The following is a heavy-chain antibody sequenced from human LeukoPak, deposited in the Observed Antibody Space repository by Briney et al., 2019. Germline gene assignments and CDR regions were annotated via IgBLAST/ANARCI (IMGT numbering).Heavy chain of an antibody. Sequence: GGSLRLSCAASGFTFSSYSMNWVRQAPGKGLEWVSSISSSSSYIYYADSVKGRFTISRDNAKNSLYLQMNSLRAEDTAVYYCARENGSHSGGRYYGMDVWGQGTTVTVSS. D-gene: IGHD1-26*01. CDR3: ARENGSHSGGRYYGMDV. V-gene: IGHV3-21*01. CDR2: ISSSSSYI. CDR1: GFTFSSYS. J-gene: IGHJ6*02.